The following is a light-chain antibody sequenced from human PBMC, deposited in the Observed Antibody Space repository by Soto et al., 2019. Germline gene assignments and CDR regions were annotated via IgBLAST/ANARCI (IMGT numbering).Light chain of an antibody. Sequence: DIEMTQSPSSLSASVADSVTITCPSSQGISHYLAWYQQKPGKVRRLLIYAASTLQSGVPSRFSGSGSGTDFTPTISSLQPEDVATYYSQKYNSAPLTSGGGTNVPIK. CDR3: QKYNSAPLT. CDR1: QGISHY. J-gene: IGKJ4*01. CDR2: AAS. V-gene: IGKV1-27*01.